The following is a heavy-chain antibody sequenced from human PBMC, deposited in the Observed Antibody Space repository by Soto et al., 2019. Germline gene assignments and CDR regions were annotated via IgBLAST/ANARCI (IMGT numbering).Heavy chain of an antibody. Sequence: LSLTCAVYGGSFSGYYWSWIRQPPGKGLEWIGEINHSGSTNYNPSLKSRVTISVDTSKNQFSLKLSSVTAADTAVYYCARGGGMATVTTRAFDIWGQGTMVTVSS. V-gene: IGHV4-34*01. CDR3: ARGGGMATVTTRAFDI. D-gene: IGHD4-17*01. J-gene: IGHJ3*02. CDR1: GGSFSGYY. CDR2: INHSGST.